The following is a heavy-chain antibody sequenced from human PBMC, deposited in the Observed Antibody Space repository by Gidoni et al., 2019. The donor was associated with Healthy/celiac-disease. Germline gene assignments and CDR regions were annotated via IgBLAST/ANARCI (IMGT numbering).Heavy chain of an antibody. D-gene: IGHD5-12*01. CDR2: ISSSSSYT. V-gene: IGHV3-11*06. CDR1: GFTFSDYY. CDR3: ARERSGYDYSDY. Sequence: QVQLVESGGGLVKPGGSLRLSCAASGFTFSDYYMSWIRKAPGKGLEWVSYISSSSSYTNYADSVKGRFTISRDNAKNSLYLQMNSLRAEDTAVYYCARERSGYDYSDYWGQGTLVTVSS. J-gene: IGHJ4*02.